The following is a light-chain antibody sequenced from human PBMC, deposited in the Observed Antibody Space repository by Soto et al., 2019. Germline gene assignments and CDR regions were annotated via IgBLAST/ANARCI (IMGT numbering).Light chain of an antibody. Sequence: DIQMTQSPSTLSASVGDRVTITCRASQSISSWSAWYQQKPGKAPKLLIYDASSLESGVPSRFSGSGSGTEFTLTISSLQPDDFATYYCQQYNSYSMYTFVHGTKLEIK. V-gene: IGKV1-5*01. J-gene: IGKJ2*01. CDR2: DAS. CDR1: QSISSW. CDR3: QQYNSYSMYT.